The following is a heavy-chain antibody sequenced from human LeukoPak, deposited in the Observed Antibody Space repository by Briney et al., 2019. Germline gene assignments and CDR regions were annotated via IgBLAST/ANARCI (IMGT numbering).Heavy chain of an antibody. CDR2: ISFDGSQK. Sequence: GGSLRLSCAASGFTFSNYGMHWVRQAPGKGLEWVALISFDGSQKYYADSVKGRFTISRDNSKSTVYLQMNSLRVEDAAVYYCARAQKYSYDAFDIWGQGTMVTVSS. CDR1: GFTFSNYG. V-gene: IGHV3-30*02. CDR3: ARAQKYSYDAFDI. J-gene: IGHJ3*02. D-gene: IGHD4-11*01.